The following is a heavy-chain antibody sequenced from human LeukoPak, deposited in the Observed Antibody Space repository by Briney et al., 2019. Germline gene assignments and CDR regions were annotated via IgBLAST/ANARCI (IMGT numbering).Heavy chain of an antibody. CDR1: GGSISSYY. CDR2: IYTSGST. V-gene: IGHV4-4*07. CDR3: ARDCILTGYYTFDY. J-gene: IGHJ4*02. Sequence: SETLSLTCTVSGGSISSYYWSWIRQPAGKGLEWNGRIYTSGSTNYNPSLKSRVTMSVDTSKNQFALKLSSVTAADTAVYYCARDCILTGYYTFDYWGQGTLVTVSS. D-gene: IGHD3-9*01.